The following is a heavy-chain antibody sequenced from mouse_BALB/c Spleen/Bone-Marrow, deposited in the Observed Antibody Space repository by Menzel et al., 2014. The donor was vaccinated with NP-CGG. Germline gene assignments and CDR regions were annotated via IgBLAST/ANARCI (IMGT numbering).Heavy chain of an antibody. CDR2: IFPGSGNI. V-gene: IGHV1-66*01. Sequence: VQLVESGPELVKPGASVKISCVAPGYSFTSYYIRWVKQRPGQGLEWIGWIFPGSGNIKYNEKFKGEATLTADTSSSTAYMRLSSLTSEDSAVYFCARRGNWGYAMDYWGQGTSVTVSS. CDR1: GYSFTSYY. CDR3: ARRGNWGYAMDY. J-gene: IGHJ4*01. D-gene: IGHD2-1*01.